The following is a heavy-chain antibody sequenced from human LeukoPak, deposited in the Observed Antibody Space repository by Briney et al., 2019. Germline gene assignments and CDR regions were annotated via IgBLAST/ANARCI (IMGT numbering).Heavy chain of an antibody. Sequence: GGSLRLSCAASGFTFSSYAMSWVRQAPGKGLEWVSAISGSGGSTYYADSVRGRFTISKDNSKNTLYLQMNSLRAEDTAVYYCAKDQSRLLYGGYVHYFDYWGQGTLVTVSS. CDR3: AKDQSRLLYGGYVHYFDY. CDR1: GFTFSSYA. J-gene: IGHJ4*02. V-gene: IGHV3-23*01. CDR2: ISGSGGST. D-gene: IGHD2-8*01.